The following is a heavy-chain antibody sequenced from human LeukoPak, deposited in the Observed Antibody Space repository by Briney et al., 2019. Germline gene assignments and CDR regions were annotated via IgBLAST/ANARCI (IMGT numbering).Heavy chain of an antibody. D-gene: IGHD3-16*01. Sequence: GRSLRLSCAASGFTFSNYGMYWVRQAPGKGLEWVAVISSDGSNKYYEDSVKGRFTISRDNSKNTLNMQMNSLRVEDTAVYFCAKGKWGDHYPHDAFDIWGQGTMVTVSS. CDR3: AKGKWGDHYPHDAFDI. CDR1: GFTFSNYG. V-gene: IGHV3-30*18. J-gene: IGHJ3*02. CDR2: ISSDGSNK.